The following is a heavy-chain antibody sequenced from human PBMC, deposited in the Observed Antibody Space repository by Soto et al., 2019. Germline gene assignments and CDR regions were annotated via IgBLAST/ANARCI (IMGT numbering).Heavy chain of an antibody. CDR2: ISAYNGDT. CDR3: ARDSCSITHCHYHWFDP. J-gene: IGHJ5*02. V-gene: IGHV1-18*04. D-gene: IGHD2-2*01. CDR1: GYTFTHYG. Sequence: ASVKVFCKASGYTFTHYGISWVRQAPGQGLEWMGWISAYNGDTKFPQRLQDRVTMTTDSSTSTAYMELRSLRSDDTAVYYCARDSCSITHCHYHWFDPWGQGTLVTVSS.